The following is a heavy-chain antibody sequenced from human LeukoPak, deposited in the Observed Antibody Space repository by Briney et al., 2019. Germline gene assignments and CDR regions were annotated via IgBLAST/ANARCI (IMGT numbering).Heavy chain of an antibody. CDR3: AKDTGGNGAYFYAMDV. D-gene: IGHD4-23*01. CDR1: GFAFHDYA. Sequence: GGSLRLSCVGSGFAFHDYAMHWVRRPPGKGLEWVSAINWNSDTKAYADSVKGRFTISRDRARNSLYLQMDSLRPEDTALYYCAKDTGGNGAYFYAMDVWGQGTSVTVSS. J-gene: IGHJ6*02. CDR2: INWNSDTK. V-gene: IGHV3-9*01.